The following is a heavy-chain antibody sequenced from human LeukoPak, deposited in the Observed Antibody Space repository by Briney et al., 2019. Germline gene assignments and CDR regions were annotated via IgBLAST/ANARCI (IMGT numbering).Heavy chain of an antibody. J-gene: IGHJ4*02. V-gene: IGHV4-59*08. CDR2: IYYTGST. CDR1: GGSIRSYY. D-gene: IGHD2-8*02. Sequence: SETLSLTCTVSGGSIRSYYWSWIRQPPGKGLEWIGYIYYTGSTNYNPSLKSRVTISVDTSKNQFSLKLSSVTAADTAVYYCARTGGTIDYWGQGTLVTVSS. CDR3: ARTGGTIDY.